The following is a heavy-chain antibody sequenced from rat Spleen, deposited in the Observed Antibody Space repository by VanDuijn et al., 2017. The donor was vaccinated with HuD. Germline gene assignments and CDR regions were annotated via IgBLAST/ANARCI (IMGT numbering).Heavy chain of an antibody. CDR2: ISYDGSST. CDR3: ARHEGTAVLDWYFDF. Sequence: EVQLVESDGGLVQPGRSLKLSCAASGFTFSDYYMAWVRQAPTKGLEWVATISYDGSSTYYRDSVKGRFTISRDNAKSTLYLQMDSLRSEDTATYYCARHEGTAVLDWYFDFWGPGTMVTVSS. CDR1: GFTFSDYY. D-gene: IGHD1-11*01. V-gene: IGHV5-29*01. J-gene: IGHJ1*01.